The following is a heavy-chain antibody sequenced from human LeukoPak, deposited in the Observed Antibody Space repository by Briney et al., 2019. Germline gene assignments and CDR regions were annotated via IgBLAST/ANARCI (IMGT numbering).Heavy chain of an antibody. CDR1: GYSFTSSW. V-gene: IGHV5-10-1*01. D-gene: IGHD1-20*01. Sequence: GEFMRISCKGSGYSFTSSWISWVRQLPGKGLGWMGRIDPSDSYTNYSPSFQGHVTISADKSISTAYLQWSSLKAADTAMYYCSRLGAYNWNDEIWFDPWGQGTLVTVSS. CDR2: IDPSDSYT. J-gene: IGHJ5*02. CDR3: SRLGAYNWNDEIWFDP.